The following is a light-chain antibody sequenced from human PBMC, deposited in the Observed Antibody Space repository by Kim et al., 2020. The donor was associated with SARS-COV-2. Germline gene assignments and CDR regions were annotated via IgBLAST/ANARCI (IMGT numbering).Light chain of an antibody. J-gene: IGLJ3*02. CDR3: AAWDDSLNGRV. Sequence: GQRVTWSCSGSSSNIGSNTVNWYQQLPGTAPKLLIYSNNQRPSGVPDRFSGSKSGTSASLAISGLQSEDETDYYCAAWDDSLNGRVFGGGTKLTVL. V-gene: IGLV1-44*01. CDR2: SNN. CDR1: SSNIGSNT.